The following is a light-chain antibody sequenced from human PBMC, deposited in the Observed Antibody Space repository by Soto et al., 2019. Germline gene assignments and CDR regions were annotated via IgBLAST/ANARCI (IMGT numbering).Light chain of an antibody. Sequence: EIVMTQSPATLSVSPGERATLSCRASQSVSINLAWYQQKPGQAPRLLIYGASTRATGIPARFSGSGSGTEFTLTISSLQSEDFAVYYCQQYNNGPPLTFGGGTKVEIK. CDR2: GAS. J-gene: IGKJ4*01. V-gene: IGKV3-15*01. CDR3: QQYNNGPPLT. CDR1: QSVSIN.